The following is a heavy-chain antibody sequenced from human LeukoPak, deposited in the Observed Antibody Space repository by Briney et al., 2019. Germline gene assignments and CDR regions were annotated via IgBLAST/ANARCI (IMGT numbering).Heavy chain of an antibody. CDR3: AREGGYCSGGSCHSYAFDI. D-gene: IGHD2-15*01. CDR2: MSYDGSNK. Sequence: PGRSLRLSCAASGFTFSGYAMPWVRQAPGKGLEWVTVMSYDGSNKYSADSVKGRFTTSRDNSLDTLYLQMNSLRAEDTAVYYCAREGGYCSGGSCHSYAFDIWGQGTMVTVSS. V-gene: IGHV3-30*04. CDR1: GFTFSGYA. J-gene: IGHJ3*02.